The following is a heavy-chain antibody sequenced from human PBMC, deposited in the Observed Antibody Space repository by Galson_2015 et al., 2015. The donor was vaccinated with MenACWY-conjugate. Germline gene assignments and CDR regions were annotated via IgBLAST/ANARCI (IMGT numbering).Heavy chain of an antibody. V-gene: IGHV5-51*01. CDR1: GYSFTSYW. Sequence: QSGAEVKKPGESLKISCKASGYSFTSYWISWVRQMPGEGLEWMGIIYPGDSDTRYSPSFQGQVTISADKSISTAYLQWRSLKASDTAMYYCARPAYYYGSGSYWPYDDWGQGTLVTVSS. CDR3: ARPAYYYGSGSYWPYDD. D-gene: IGHD3-10*01. J-gene: IGHJ4*02. CDR2: IYPGDSDT.